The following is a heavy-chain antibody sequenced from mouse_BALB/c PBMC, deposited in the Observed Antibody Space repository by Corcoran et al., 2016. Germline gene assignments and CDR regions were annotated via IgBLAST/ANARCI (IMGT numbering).Heavy chain of an antibody. CDR1: GYTFTSYG. V-gene: IGHV1S136*01. Sequence: EVQMQQSGPELVKPGASVKMSCKASGYTFTSYGMHWVKQKPGQGLECIGYINPYNDGTKYKEKFKGKATLTSDKSSSTAYMEHSRLTSGDSAVYYCARPRDYWGQGTTLTVSS. CDR3: ARPRDY. CDR2: INPYNDGT. D-gene: IGHD2-10*02. J-gene: IGHJ2*01.